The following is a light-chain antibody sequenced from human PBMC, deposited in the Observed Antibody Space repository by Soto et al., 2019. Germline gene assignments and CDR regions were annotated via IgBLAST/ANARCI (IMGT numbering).Light chain of an antibody. J-gene: IGKJ1*01. CDR1: QSISTS. CDR3: QQSYSTPWT. Sequence: DIQMTQSPSSLSASVGDRVTITCRASQSISTSLNWYQQKAGQASQILIYAASSLQRGVPSRFSVSGSGRDFSLTISSLQPEDFATYTCQQSYSTPWTIGQGTKVEI. V-gene: IGKV1-39*01. CDR2: AAS.